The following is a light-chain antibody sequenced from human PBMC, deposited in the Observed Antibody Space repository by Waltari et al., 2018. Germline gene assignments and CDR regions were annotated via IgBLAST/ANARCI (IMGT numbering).Light chain of an antibody. J-gene: IGKJ2*01. CDR2: MAS. Sequence: DIQMTQSPSTFSASAGDRVTITGPASQGVSSWLAWYQQKPGKAPKLLVYMASTLETGVPSRFSGSGSGTEFTLTISSLQPDDFATYYCQQYNGYSPMYTFGQGTKLEI. CDR1: QGVSSW. CDR3: QQYNGYSPMYT. V-gene: IGKV1-5*03.